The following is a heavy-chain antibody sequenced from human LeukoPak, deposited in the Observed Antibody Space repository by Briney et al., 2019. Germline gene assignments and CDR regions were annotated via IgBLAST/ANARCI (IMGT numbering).Heavy chain of an antibody. CDR2: ISGSGGST. CDR1: GFTFSSYA. D-gene: IGHD1-26*01. CDR3: AKATGKLRAQFGY. V-gene: IGHV3-23*01. Sequence: GGSLRLSCAASGFTFSSYAMSWVRQAPGKGLEWVSAISGSGGSTYYADSVKGRFTISRDNSKNTLYLQMSSLRAEDTAVYYCAKATGKLRAQFGYWGQGTLVTVSS. J-gene: IGHJ4*02.